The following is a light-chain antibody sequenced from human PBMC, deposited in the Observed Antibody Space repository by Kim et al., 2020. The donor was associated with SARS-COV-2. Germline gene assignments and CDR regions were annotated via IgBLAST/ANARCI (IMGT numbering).Light chain of an antibody. CDR1: QSVSSSY. CDR2: GAS. J-gene: IGKJ1*01. V-gene: IGKV3-20*01. CDR3: QQYGSSRWT. Sequence: SPGKRATLSCRASQSVSSSYLAWYQQKPGQAPRLLIYGASSRATGIPDRFSGSGSGTDFTLTISRLEPEDFAVYYCQQYGSSRWTFGQGTKVDI.